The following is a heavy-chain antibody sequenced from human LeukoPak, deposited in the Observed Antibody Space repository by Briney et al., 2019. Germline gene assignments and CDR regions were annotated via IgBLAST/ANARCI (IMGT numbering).Heavy chain of an antibody. CDR2: ISGSGGST. CDR3: AKDRSQSKYSSSPFDY. D-gene: IGHD6-6*01. V-gene: IGHV3-23*01. Sequence: GGSLRLSCAASGFTLSSYAMSWVRQAPGKGLEWVSAISGSGGSTYYADSVKGRFTISRDNSKNTLYLQMNSLRAEDTAVYYCAKDRSQSKYSSSPFDYWGQGTLVTVSS. CDR1: GFTLSSYA. J-gene: IGHJ4*02.